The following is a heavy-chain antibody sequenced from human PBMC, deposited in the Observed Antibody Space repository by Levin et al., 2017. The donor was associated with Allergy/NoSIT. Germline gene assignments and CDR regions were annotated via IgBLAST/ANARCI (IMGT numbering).Heavy chain of an antibody. CDR1: GGSISSGGYY. D-gene: IGHD1-26*01. Sequence: SETLSLTCTVSGGSISSGGYYWSWIRQHPGKGLEWIGYIYYSGSTYYNPSLKSRVTISVDTSKNQFSLKLSSVTAADTAVYYCARGGVGATPRFDYWGQGTLVTVSS. J-gene: IGHJ4*02. V-gene: IGHV4-31*03. CDR3: ARGGVGATPRFDY. CDR2: IYYSGST.